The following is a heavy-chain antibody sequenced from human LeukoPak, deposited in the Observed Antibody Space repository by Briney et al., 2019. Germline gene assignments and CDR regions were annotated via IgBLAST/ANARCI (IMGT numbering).Heavy chain of an antibody. D-gene: IGHD3-10*01. Sequence: PSETLSLTCTVSGASISSSTDYWGWIRQPPGKGLEWIANIYYSGSTYYNPSLKSRVTISVDTSKNQFSLKLSSVTAADTAVYFCARGRSVNYFGQDYWGQGTLVTVSS. CDR1: GASISSSTDY. J-gene: IGHJ4*02. V-gene: IGHV4-39*01. CDR3: ARGRSVNYFGQDY. CDR2: IYYSGST.